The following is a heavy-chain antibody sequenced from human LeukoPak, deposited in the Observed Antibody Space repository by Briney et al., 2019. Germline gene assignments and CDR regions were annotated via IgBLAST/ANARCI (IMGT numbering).Heavy chain of an antibody. CDR1: GGSISSYY. Sequence: SETLSLTCTVSGGSISSYYWSWIRQPPGKGLEWIGYIYYSGSTNYNPSLKSRVTISADTSKNQFSLKLSSVTAADTAVYYCARHHSSTRFDAFDIWGQGTMVTVSS. J-gene: IGHJ3*02. CDR3: ARHHSSTRFDAFDI. D-gene: IGHD2-2*01. V-gene: IGHV4-59*08. CDR2: IYYSGST.